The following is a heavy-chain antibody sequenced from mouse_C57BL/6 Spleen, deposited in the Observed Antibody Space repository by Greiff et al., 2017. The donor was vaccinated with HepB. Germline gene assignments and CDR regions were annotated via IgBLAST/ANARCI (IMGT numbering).Heavy chain of an antibody. CDR3: ARSGYYGSSLQQYFDV. Sequence: VQLQQSGPELVKPGASVKMSCKASGYTFTDYNMHWVKQSHGKSLEWIGYINPNNGGTSYNQKFKGKATLTVNKSSSTAYMELRSLTSEDSAVYYCARSGYYGSSLQQYFDVWGTGTTVTVSS. V-gene: IGHV1-22*01. CDR2: INPNNGGT. CDR1: GYTFTDYN. D-gene: IGHD1-1*01. J-gene: IGHJ1*03.